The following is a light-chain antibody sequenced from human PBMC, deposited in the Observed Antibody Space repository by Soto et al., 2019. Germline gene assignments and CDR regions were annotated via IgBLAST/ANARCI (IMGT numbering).Light chain of an antibody. CDR3: QQRSNWTST. J-gene: IGKJ4*01. CDR2: DAS. V-gene: IGKV3-11*01. Sequence: EIVLTQSAATLSLSPGNRATLSCRASQSVSGDLAWYQQKPGQAPRLLIYDASNRATGIPARFSGSGSGTDFTLTITSLEPEDFAVYYCQQRSNWTSTFGGGTKVEI. CDR1: QSVSGD.